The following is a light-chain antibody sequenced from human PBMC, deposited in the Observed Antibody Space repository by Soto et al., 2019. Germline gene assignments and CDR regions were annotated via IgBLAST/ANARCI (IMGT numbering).Light chain of an antibody. J-gene: IGLJ1*01. CDR1: SSDVGAYNY. CDR3: SSKRTTASLV. CDR2: EVS. V-gene: IGLV2-14*01. Sequence: QSALAQPASVSGSPGQTITISCTGTSSDVGAYNYVSCYQQHPGKAPKLMIYEVSNRPSGVSDRFSGSKSGNTASLTISGLQAADEADYYCSSKRTTASLVFGTGTKVTAL.